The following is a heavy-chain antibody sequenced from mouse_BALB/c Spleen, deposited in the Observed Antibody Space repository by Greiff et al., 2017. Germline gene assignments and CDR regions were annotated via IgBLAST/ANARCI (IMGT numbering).Heavy chain of an antibody. J-gene: IGHJ1*01. CDR1: GFTFNTYA. V-gene: IGHV10-1*02. CDR2: IRSESNNYAT. D-gene: IGHD1-1*02. Sequence: VLLVESGGGLVPPKGSLKLSCAASGFTFNTYAMNWVRQAPGKGLEWVARIRSESNNYATYYADSVKDRFTISRDDSQSMLNLQMHTLKTEDTAMYYYVRRGNYGYFDVWGAGTTVTVSS. CDR3: VRRGNYGYFDV.